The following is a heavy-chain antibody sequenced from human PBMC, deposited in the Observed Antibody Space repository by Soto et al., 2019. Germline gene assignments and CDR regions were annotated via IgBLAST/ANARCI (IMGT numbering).Heavy chain of an antibody. V-gene: IGHV3-30*18. Sequence: GGSLRLSCAASGFTFSSYGMHWVRQAQGKGLEWVAVISYDGSNKYYADSVKGRFTISRENSKNTLYLQMNSLRAEDTAVYYCAKDRNQHGTVYYYYGMDVRGQGNTVTLPS. J-gene: IGHJ6*02. CDR3: AKDRNQHGTVYYYYGMDV. D-gene: IGHD1-26*01. CDR2: ISYDGSNK. CDR1: GFTFSSYG.